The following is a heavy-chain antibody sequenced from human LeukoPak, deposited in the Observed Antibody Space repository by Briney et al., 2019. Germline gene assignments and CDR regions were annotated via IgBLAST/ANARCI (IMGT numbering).Heavy chain of an antibody. CDR1: GFTFNNYG. D-gene: IGHD6-13*01. CDR3: AKERYSSSWYGDY. V-gene: IGHV3-23*01. Sequence: GGSLRLSCAASGFTFNNYGMHWVRQAPGKGLEWASAISGSGGSTYYADSVKGRFNISRDNSKNTLYLQLNSLRAEDTAVYYCAKERYSSSWYGDYWGQGTLVTVSS. CDR2: ISGSGGST. J-gene: IGHJ4*02.